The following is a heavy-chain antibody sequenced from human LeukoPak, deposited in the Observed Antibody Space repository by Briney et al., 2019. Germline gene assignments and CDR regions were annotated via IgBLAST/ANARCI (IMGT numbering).Heavy chain of an antibody. J-gene: IGHJ4*02. D-gene: IGHD3-22*01. CDR1: GGTFSSYA. CDR2: IIPIFGTA. V-gene: IGHV1-69*13. Sequence: ASVKVSCKASGGTFSSYAISWVRQAPGQGLEWMGGIIPIFGTANYAQKFQGRVTITADESTSTAYMELSSLRSEDTAVYYCARLYAEYYYDRRGYYFDYWGQGTLVIVSS. CDR3: ARLYAEYYYDRRGYYFDY.